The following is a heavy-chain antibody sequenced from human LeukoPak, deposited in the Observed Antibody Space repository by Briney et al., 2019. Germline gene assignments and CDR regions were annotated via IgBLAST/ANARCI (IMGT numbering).Heavy chain of an antibody. J-gene: IGHJ3*02. Sequence: GASVKVSCKASGYSFTSYGISWVRQAPGQGLEWMGGISTYNDNTEYAQKLQGRVTMTTDTSTNTAYMELRSLRSDDTAVYYCARDRWIQLWLDRAFDIWGQGTMVTVSS. V-gene: IGHV1-18*01. CDR3: ARDRWIQLWLDRAFDI. CDR1: GYSFTSYG. CDR2: ISTYNDNT. D-gene: IGHD5-18*01.